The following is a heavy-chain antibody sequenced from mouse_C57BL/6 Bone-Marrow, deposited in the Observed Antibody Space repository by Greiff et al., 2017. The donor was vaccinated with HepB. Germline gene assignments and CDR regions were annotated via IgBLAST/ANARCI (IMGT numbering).Heavy chain of an antibody. J-gene: IGHJ1*03. CDR1: GFTFSDYG. Sequence: EVKLMESGGGLVKPGGSLKLSCAASGFTFSDYGMHWVRQAPEKGLEWVAYISSGSSTIYYADTVKGRFTISRDNAKNTLFLQMTSLRSEDTAMYYCARDGNYSWYFDVWGTGTTVTVSP. CDR2: ISSGSSTI. CDR3: ARDGNYSWYFDV. V-gene: IGHV5-17*01. D-gene: IGHD2-1*01.